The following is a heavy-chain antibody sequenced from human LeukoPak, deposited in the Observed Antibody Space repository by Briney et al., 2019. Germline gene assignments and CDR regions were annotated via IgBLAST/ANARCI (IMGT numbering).Heavy chain of an antibody. J-gene: IGHJ4*02. Sequence: SETLSLTCAVYGGSFSGYYWSWLRQPPGKGLEWLGEINHSGSTNYNPSLKSRVTISVDTSKNQFSLKLSSVTAADTAVYYCARGRYYYGSGSYYNRGNDYWGQGTLVTVSS. CDR3: ARGRYYYGSGSYYNRGNDY. V-gene: IGHV4-34*01. D-gene: IGHD3-10*01. CDR2: INHSGST. CDR1: GGSFSGYY.